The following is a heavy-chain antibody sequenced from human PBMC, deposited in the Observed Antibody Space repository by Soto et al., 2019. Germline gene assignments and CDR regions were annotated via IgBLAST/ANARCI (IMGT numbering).Heavy chain of an antibody. D-gene: IGHD3-10*01. J-gene: IGHJ6*02. Sequence: QVQLVESGGGVVQPGRSLRLSCAASGFTFISYAMQWVRQAPGKGLEWVAVISFDGSTEYYADSVKGRFTISRDNSKNSVHLQMNGRRSEDTAVYCCARFRHGSGSYTYFYDGLDVWGQGTTVTVSS. V-gene: IGHV3-30-3*01. CDR3: ARFRHGSGSYTYFYDGLDV. CDR1: GFTFISYA. CDR2: ISFDGSTE.